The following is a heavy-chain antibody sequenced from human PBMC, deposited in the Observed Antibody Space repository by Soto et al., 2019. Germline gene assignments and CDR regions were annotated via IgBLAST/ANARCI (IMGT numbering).Heavy chain of an antibody. Sequence: EVQLLESGGGLVQPGGSLRLSCAASGFTFSSYAMRWVRQDPGKGLEWVSAISGSGGSTYYAVSVKGRFTISRDNSKNTLYLQMNSLRAEDTAVYYCAKGVVAGPLDYWGQGTLVTVSS. CDR3: AKGVVAGPLDY. V-gene: IGHV3-23*01. CDR2: ISGSGGST. J-gene: IGHJ4*02. D-gene: IGHD2-15*01. CDR1: GFTFSSYA.